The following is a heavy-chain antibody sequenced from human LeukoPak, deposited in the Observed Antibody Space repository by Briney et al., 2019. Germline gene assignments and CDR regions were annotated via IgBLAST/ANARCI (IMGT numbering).Heavy chain of an antibody. J-gene: IGHJ4*02. V-gene: IGHV3-23*01. Sequence: GGSLRLSCAASGFTFSSYAMSWVRQAPGKGLEWVSAISGSGGSTYYADSVKGRFTISRDNSKNTLYLQMNSLRAEDTAVYYCAKDIVVVVAATSYFDYWGQGTLVTVSS. CDR1: GFTFSSYA. CDR2: ISGSGGST. CDR3: AKDIVVVVAATSYFDY. D-gene: IGHD2-15*01.